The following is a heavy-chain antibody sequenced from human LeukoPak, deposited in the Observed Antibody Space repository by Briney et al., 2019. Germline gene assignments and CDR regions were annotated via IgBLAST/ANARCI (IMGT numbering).Heavy chain of an antibody. Sequence: GGSLRLSCAASGFTFSSYAMHWVRQAPGKGLEWVAVISYDGSNKYYADSVKGRFTISRDNSKNTLYLQMNSLRAEDTAVYYCARVGLELRRGPFDYWGQGTLVTVSS. J-gene: IGHJ4*02. CDR1: GFTFSSYA. V-gene: IGHV3-30-3*01. CDR3: ARVGLELRRGPFDY. D-gene: IGHD1-7*01. CDR2: ISYDGSNK.